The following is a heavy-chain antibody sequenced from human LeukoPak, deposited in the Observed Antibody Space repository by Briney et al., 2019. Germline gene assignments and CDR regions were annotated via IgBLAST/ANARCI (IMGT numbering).Heavy chain of an antibody. Sequence: PSETLSLTCTVSGGSISSYYWSWIRQPPGKGLEWIGYIYYSGSTNYNPSLKSRVTISVDTSKNQFSLKLSSVTAADTAVYYCASERTPPNYYDSSGYQDYWGQGTLVTVSS. D-gene: IGHD3-22*01. CDR3: ASERTPPNYYDSSGYQDY. CDR1: GGSISSYY. V-gene: IGHV4-59*01. J-gene: IGHJ4*02. CDR2: IYYSGST.